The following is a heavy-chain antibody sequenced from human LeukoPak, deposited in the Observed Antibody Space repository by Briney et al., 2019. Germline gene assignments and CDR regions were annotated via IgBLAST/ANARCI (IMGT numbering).Heavy chain of an antibody. V-gene: IGHV3-23*01. CDR2: LSGSGGDT. D-gene: IGHD4-17*01. Sequence: GGSLRLSCAASGFTFSSYALSWVRQSPGKGLEWVSTLSGSGGDTYYADSVKGRFTISRDNSKNTLYLQMNSLRADDTAVYYCASSPPTGITVSYFDYWGQGTLVTVSS. CDR3: ASSPPTGITVSYFDY. CDR1: GFTFSSYA. J-gene: IGHJ4*02.